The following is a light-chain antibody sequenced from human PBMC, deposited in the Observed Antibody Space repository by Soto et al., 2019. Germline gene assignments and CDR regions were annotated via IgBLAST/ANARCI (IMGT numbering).Light chain of an antibody. Sequence: DIQMTQSPSSLSASVGDRVTIACQASEDINNYLSWFQQKPGKAPKLLIYDASKLEAGVPSRFSGSASGADFTFTISSLEAEDIATYFCQQYDALPYTFGQGTKLEIK. J-gene: IGKJ2*01. CDR2: DAS. V-gene: IGKV1-33*01. CDR1: EDINNY. CDR3: QQYDALPYT.